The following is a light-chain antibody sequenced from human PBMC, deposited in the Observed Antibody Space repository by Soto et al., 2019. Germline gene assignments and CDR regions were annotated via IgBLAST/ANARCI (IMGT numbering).Light chain of an antibody. J-gene: IGKJ4*01. CDR1: QIVSSN. CDR3: QQYNNWPPLT. Sequence: ELVMTQSPATLSVSPGERATLSCRASQIVSSNLAWYQQKPGQAPRLLIYGASTRATGIQASFSGSGSGTEFSLTISSLPSEAFAVYYCQQYNNWPPLTFGGGTKVEIK. CDR2: GAS. V-gene: IGKV3-15*01.